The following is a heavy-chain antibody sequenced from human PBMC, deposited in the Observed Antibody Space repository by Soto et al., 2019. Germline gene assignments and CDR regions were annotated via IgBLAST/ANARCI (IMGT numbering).Heavy chain of an antibody. D-gene: IGHD3-10*01. Sequence: SETLSLTCAVSGGSISGGGFSWSWIRQPPGKGLEWIGYILHTGSTNYNPSLKSRVTISVDTSKNQFSLKLSSVTAADTAVYYCARGTPNYYGSGSYYKRGYYYGMDVWGQGTTVTVSS. J-gene: IGHJ6*02. CDR3: ARGTPNYYGSGSYYKRGYYYGMDV. V-gene: IGHV4-30-2*01. CDR2: ILHTGST. CDR1: GGSISGGGFS.